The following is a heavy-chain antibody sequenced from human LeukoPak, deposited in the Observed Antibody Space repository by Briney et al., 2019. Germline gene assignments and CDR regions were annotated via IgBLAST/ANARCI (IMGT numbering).Heavy chain of an antibody. CDR1: GGSISSSSYY. CDR2: IYYSGST. CDR3: ARHYGGPDY. D-gene: IGHD4-23*01. J-gene: IGHJ4*02. V-gene: IGHV4-39*01. Sequence: SETLSLTCTVSGGSISSSSYYWGWIRQPPGKGLEWIGSIYYSGSTYYNPSLKSPITISVDTSKNQFPLKLSSVTAADTAVYYCARHYGGPDYWGQGTLVTVSS.